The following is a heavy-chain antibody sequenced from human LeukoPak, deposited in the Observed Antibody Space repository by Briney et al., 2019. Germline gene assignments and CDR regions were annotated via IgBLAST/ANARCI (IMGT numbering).Heavy chain of an antibody. CDR3: ARGGSGWYGHYYYMDV. D-gene: IGHD6-19*01. CDR2: IYYSGST. CDR1: GGSISSYY. V-gene: IGHV4-59*01. J-gene: IGHJ6*03. Sequence: SETLSLTCTVSGGSISSYYWSWIRQPPGKGLEWIGYIYYSGSTNYNPSLKSRVTISVDTSKNQFSLKLSSVTAADTAVYYCARGGSGWYGHYYYMDVWGKGTTVTISS.